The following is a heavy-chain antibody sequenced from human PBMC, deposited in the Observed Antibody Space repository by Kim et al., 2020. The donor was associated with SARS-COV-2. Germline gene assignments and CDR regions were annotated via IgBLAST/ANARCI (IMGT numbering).Heavy chain of an antibody. CDR2: IDPSDSYT. D-gene: IGHD3-22*01. Sequence: GESLKISCKGSGYSFTSYWISWVRQMPGKGLEWMGRIDPSDSYTNYSPSFQGHVTISADKSISTAYLQWSSLKASDTAMYYCARLGYYDGSGYYFPDGMDVCGQGSTVTVSS. CDR1: GYSFTSYW. V-gene: IGHV5-10-1*01. J-gene: IGHJ6*02. CDR3: ARLGYYDGSGYYFPDGMDV.